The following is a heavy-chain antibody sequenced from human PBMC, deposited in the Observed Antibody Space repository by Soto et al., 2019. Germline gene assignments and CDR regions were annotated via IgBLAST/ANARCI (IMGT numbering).Heavy chain of an antibody. CDR1: GYSLTSYW. Sequence: PGESLKISCKGSGYSLTSYWIGWVRQMPGKGLEWMGIIYPGDSDTRYSPSFQGQVTISADKSISTAYLQWSSLKASDTAMYYCARLRTAPAAMMYYYYCGMDVWGQGTTVTVSS. CDR2: IYPGDSDT. D-gene: IGHD2-2*01. CDR3: ARLRTAPAAMMYYYYCGMDV. J-gene: IGHJ6*02. V-gene: IGHV5-51*01.